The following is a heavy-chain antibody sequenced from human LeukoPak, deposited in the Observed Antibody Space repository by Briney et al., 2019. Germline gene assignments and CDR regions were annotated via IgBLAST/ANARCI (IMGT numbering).Heavy chain of an antibody. CDR3: AKGSYYDSSGSFYFDY. V-gene: IGHV3-23*01. CDR1: GFTFISYA. D-gene: IGHD3-22*01. J-gene: IGHJ4*02. Sequence: PGGSLRLSFSASGFTFISYAISWVRQAPGKGLEWVSGISGSGDNTYYADSVKGRFTISRDNSKNTLYVQVNSLGTEDTAAYYCAKGSYYDSSGSFYFDYWGQGTLVTVSS. CDR2: ISGSGDNT.